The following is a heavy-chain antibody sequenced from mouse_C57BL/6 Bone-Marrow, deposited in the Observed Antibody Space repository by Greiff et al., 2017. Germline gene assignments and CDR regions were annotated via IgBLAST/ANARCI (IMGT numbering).Heavy chain of an antibody. D-gene: IGHD1-1*01. CDR3: TTVYYYNY. J-gene: IGHJ2*01. CDR2: IDPEDGDT. CDR1: GFNIKDDD. V-gene: IGHV14-4*01. Sequence: VQLQQSGAELVRPGASVKLSCTASGFNIKDDDMHWVKQRPEQGLEWIGWIDPEDGDTEYASKLQGKATITADTSSNTAYLQLSSLTSEDTAVYYSTTVYYYNYWGQGTTLTVAS.